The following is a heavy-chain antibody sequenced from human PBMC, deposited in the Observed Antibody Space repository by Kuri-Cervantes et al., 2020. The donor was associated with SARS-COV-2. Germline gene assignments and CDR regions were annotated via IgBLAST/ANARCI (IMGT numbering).Heavy chain of an antibody. CDR1: GYTFSGYY. J-gene: IGHJ4*02. D-gene: IGHD3-3*01. CDR2: INPNSCGT. Sequence: ASVKVSCKASGYTFSGYYIHWVRQAPGQGLEWMGWINPNSCGTNYAQKVQGRVTMTRDTSTSTAYMELSRLRSEDTAVYYCARGWSGYSLDPPHFDYWGQGTLVTVSS. V-gene: IGHV1-2*02. CDR3: ARGWSGYSLDPPHFDY.